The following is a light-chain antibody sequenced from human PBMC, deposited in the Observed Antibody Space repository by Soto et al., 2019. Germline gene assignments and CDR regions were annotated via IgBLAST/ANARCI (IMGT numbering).Light chain of an antibody. CDR3: ATWDSSLSAWL. CDR2: DNN. Sequence: QSVLTQPPSVSAAPGQKVTISCSGGSSNIGNNYVSWYQQVAGTAPKLLIFDNNKRPSGITDRFSGSKSGTSATLGIAGLQTGDAADYYCATWDSSLSAWLFGGGTQLTVL. J-gene: IGLJ7*01. V-gene: IGLV1-51*01. CDR1: SSNIGNNY.